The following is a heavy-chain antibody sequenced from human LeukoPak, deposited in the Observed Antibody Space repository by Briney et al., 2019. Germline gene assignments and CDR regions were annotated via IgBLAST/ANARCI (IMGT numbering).Heavy chain of an antibody. CDR3: AREFNWNYGGDAFDI. D-gene: IGHD1-7*01. V-gene: IGHV1-69*05. CDR2: IIPIFGTA. CDR1: GGTFSSYA. J-gene: IGHJ3*02. Sequence: GASVKVSCKASGGTFSSYAICWVRQAPGQGLEWMGGIIPIFGTANYAQKFQGRVTITTDESTSTAYMELSSLRSEDTAVYYCAREFNWNYGGDAFDIWGQGTMVTVSS.